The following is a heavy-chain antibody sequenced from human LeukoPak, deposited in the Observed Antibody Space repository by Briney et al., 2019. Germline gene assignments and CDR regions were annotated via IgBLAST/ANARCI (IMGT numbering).Heavy chain of an antibody. Sequence: SETLSLTCTVSGGSISSYYWSWIRQPAGKGLEWIGRIYTSGSTNYNPSLKSRVTMSVDTSKNQFSLKLSSVTAADTAVYYCARFGEYGSGSYYNPRWFDPWGQGTLATVSS. J-gene: IGHJ5*02. CDR2: IYTSGST. D-gene: IGHD3-10*01. CDR1: GGSISSYY. CDR3: ARFGEYGSGSYYNPRWFDP. V-gene: IGHV4-4*07.